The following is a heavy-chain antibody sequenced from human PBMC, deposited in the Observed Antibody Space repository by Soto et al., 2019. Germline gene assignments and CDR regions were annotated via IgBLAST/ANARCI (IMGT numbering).Heavy chain of an antibody. V-gene: IGHV1-24*01. CDR2: FDPEDGET. CDR3: ATVLLYYDSTILRH. J-gene: IGHJ4*02. Sequence: ASVKVSCKVSGYTLTELSMHWVRQAPGKGLEWMGGFDPEDGETIYAQKFQGRVTMTEDTSTDTAYMELSSLRSEDTAVYYCATVLLYYDSTILRHWGQGTLVTVSS. CDR1: GYTLTELS. D-gene: IGHD3-22*01.